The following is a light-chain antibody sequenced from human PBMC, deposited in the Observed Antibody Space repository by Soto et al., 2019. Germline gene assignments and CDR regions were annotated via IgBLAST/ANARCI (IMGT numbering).Light chain of an antibody. CDR3: SSYTTSENYV. J-gene: IGLJ1*01. CDR2: DVS. CDR1: SIDVGAYDY. V-gene: IGLV2-14*01. Sequence: QSVLTQPASVSGSPGQSITISCTGTSIDVGAYDYVSWYQQYPGKAPKLMIYDVSNRPSGVSDRFSGSKSGNTASLTISGLQAEDEADYYCSSYTTSENYVFGTGTKVTVL.